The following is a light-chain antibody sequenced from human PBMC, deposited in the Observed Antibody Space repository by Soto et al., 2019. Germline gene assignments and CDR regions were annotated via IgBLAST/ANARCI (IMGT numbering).Light chain of an antibody. CDR2: WAS. J-gene: IGKJ1*01. CDR1: QSVLYSSNNKNY. Sequence: DIVMTQSPDSLAVSLGERATINCKSSQSVLYSSNNKNYLAWYQQKPGQPPMLLIYWASTRGSGVPDRFSGSGSGTDFTLTISSLQAEDVAVYYCQQYYNSPQTFGQGTKVEIK. V-gene: IGKV4-1*01. CDR3: QQYYNSPQT.